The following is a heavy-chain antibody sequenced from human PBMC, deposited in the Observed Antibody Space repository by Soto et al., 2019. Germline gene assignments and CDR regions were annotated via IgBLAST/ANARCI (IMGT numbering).Heavy chain of an antibody. D-gene: IGHD3-3*01. J-gene: IGHJ4*02. CDR3: ARENVYYDFWSGYRTGNYFDY. Sequence: PGGSLRLSCAASGFTFSSYSMNWVRQAPGKGLEWVSSISSSSSYIYYADSVKGRFTISRDNAKNSLHLQMNSLRAEDTAVYYCARENVYYDFWSGYRTGNYFDYWGQGTLVTVSS. CDR2: ISSSSSYI. V-gene: IGHV3-21*01. CDR1: GFTFSSYS.